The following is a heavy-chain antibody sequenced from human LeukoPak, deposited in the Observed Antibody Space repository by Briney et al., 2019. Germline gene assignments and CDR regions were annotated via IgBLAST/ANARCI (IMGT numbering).Heavy chain of an antibody. Sequence: GGSLRLSCAASGFTFSTFAMIWVRQPPGKGLEWVPSIFPSGGEIHYADSVKGRFTISRDDSKNTLYLQMNSLRAEDTAVYYCAMSVTTDYWGQGTLVTVSS. D-gene: IGHD4-17*01. CDR2: IFPSGGEI. CDR1: GFTFSTFA. J-gene: IGHJ4*02. CDR3: AMSVTTDY. V-gene: IGHV3-23*01.